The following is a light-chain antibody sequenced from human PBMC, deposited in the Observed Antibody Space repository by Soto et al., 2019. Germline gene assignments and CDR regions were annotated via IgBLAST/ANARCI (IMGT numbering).Light chain of an antibody. CDR2: EVR. CDR3: SSYTSTSTRV. CDR1: TSDLGHYNY. V-gene: IGLV2-14*01. J-gene: IGLJ1*01. Sequence: QAVVTQPASVSGSPGQSITISCTGTTSDLGHYNYVSWYQQHPGKAPKLMIYEVRNRPSGVSNRFSGSKSGNTASLTISGLQAEDEADYYCSSYTSTSTRVFGTGTKVTVL.